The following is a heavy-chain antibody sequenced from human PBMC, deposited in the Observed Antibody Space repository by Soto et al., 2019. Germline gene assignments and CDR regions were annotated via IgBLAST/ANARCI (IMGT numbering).Heavy chain of an antibody. Sequence: EVQLVESGGGLVKPGGSLRLSCAASGFTFSSYSMNWVRQAPGKGLEWVSSISSSSSYIYYADSVKGRFTISRDNAKNSLYLQMNSLRAEDTAVYYCARDPLCGYDSLDYWGQGTLVTVSS. D-gene: IGHD5-12*01. CDR3: ARDPLCGYDSLDY. CDR2: ISSSSSYI. J-gene: IGHJ4*02. CDR1: GFTFSSYS. V-gene: IGHV3-21*01.